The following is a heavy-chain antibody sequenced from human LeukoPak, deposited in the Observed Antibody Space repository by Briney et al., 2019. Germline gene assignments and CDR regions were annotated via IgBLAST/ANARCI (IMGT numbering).Heavy chain of an antibody. V-gene: IGHV3-7*04. J-gene: IGHJ5*01. CDR2: IKQDGSEK. CDR1: GFTFNNYW. CDR3: ARVRPYPWFDS. Sequence: SGGSLRLSCAASGFTFNNYWMTWVRQAPGKGLEWVANIKQDGSEKYYVESAKGRFTITRDNAKNSLYLQMNRLRAEDTAVYYCARVRPYPWFDSWGQGTLVTVSS.